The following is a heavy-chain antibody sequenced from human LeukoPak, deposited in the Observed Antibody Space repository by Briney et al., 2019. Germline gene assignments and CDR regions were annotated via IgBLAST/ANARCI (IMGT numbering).Heavy chain of an antibody. D-gene: IGHD1-26*01. V-gene: IGHV3-23*01. Sequence: SGGSLRLSCAASGFAFSSYAMSWVRQAPGKGLEWVSGISGSGGSTYYADSVKGRFTISRDNSKNTLFLQMNSLRAEDRAVYYCAGATAPFSYYYYMDVWGKGTTVTVSS. CDR1: GFAFSSYA. CDR3: AGATAPFSYYYYMDV. J-gene: IGHJ6*03. CDR2: ISGSGGST.